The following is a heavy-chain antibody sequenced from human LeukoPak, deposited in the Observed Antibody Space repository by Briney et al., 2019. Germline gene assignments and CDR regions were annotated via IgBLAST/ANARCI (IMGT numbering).Heavy chain of an antibody. CDR1: RFTFSTYG. Sequence: GGSLRLSCAASRFTFSTYGMHWVRQAPGKGLEWVAVISYDGSNKNYADSVKGRFTISRDNSKNTLYLQMNSLRAEDTAVYYCARGVATIWAPGVNWFDPWGQGTLVTVSS. V-gene: IGHV3-30*03. CDR3: ARGVATIWAPGVNWFDP. CDR2: ISYDGSNK. D-gene: IGHD5-12*01. J-gene: IGHJ5*02.